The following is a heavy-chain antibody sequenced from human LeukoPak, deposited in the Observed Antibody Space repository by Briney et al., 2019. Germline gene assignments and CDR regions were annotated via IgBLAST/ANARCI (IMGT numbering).Heavy chain of an antibody. V-gene: IGHV4-59*01. CDR3: ASQLGGTTFH. CDR2: VYYAGIT. D-gene: IGHD1/OR15-1a*01. J-gene: IGHJ4*02. Sequence: SETLSLTCTVSGVSINTYFWSWIRQPPGKGLEWIGYVYYAGITNYNPSLKSRVSISLDTSKNQFSLRLNSVTAAETAVYYCASQLGGTTFHWGQGTLITVSS. CDR1: GVSINTYF.